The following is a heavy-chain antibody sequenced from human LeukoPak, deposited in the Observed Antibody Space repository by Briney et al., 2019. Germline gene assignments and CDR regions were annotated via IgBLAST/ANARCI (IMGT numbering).Heavy chain of an antibody. CDR2: ISADNGNT. J-gene: IGHJ4*02. D-gene: IGHD3-22*01. V-gene: IGHV1-18*01. CDR1: GYTFTSYA. CDR3: ARDLRRYYYDSSGYPDY. Sequence: VKVSCKASGYTFTSYAISWVRQAPGQGLEWMGWISADNGNTNYAQKLQGRVTMTTDTSTSTAYMELRSLRSDDTAVYYCARDLRRYYYDSSGYPDYWGQGTLVTVSS.